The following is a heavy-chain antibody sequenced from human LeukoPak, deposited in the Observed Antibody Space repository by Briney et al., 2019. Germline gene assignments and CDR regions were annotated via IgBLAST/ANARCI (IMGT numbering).Heavy chain of an antibody. CDR2: IIPIFGIA. CDR3: AGDVGSSWYN. V-gene: IGHV1-69*04. D-gene: IGHD6-13*01. CDR1: GGTFSSYA. Sequence: SVKVSCKASGGTFSSYAISWVRQAPGQGLEWMGRIIPIFGIANYAQKFQGRVTITADKSTSTAYMELSSLRSEDTAVYYCAGDVGSSWYNWGQGTLVTVSS. J-gene: IGHJ4*02.